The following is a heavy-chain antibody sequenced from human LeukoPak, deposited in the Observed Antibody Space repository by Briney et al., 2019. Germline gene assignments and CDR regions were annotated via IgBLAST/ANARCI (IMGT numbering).Heavy chain of an antibody. CDR2: TIPIFGTA. Sequence: SVKVSCKASGGTFSSYAISWVRQAPGQGLEWMGRTIPIFGTANYAQKFQGRVTITTDESTSTAYMELSSLRSEDTAVYYCAIGITMVRGVPPDDYWGQGTLVTVSS. J-gene: IGHJ4*02. V-gene: IGHV1-69*05. CDR1: GGTFSSYA. CDR3: AIGITMVRGVPPDDY. D-gene: IGHD3-10*01.